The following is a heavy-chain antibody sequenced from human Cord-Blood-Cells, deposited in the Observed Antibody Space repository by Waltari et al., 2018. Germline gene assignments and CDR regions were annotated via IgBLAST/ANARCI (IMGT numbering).Heavy chain of an antibody. CDR3: ARLVADSSPKNRYGMDV. CDR2: IYPGDSDT. V-gene: IGHV5-51*01. J-gene: IGHJ6*02. CDR1: GYSFTSYW. D-gene: IGHD2-15*01. Sequence: EVQLVQSGAEVKKPGESLKISCKGSGYSFTSYWIGWVRQMPGKGLEWMGIIYPGDSDTRYSPSFQGQFTISADKAISTAYLQWSSLKASDTAMYYCARLVADSSPKNRYGMDVWGQGTTVTVSS.